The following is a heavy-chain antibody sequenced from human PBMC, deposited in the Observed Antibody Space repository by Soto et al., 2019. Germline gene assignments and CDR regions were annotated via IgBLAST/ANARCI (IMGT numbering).Heavy chain of an antibody. J-gene: IGHJ4*02. CDR1: GFTLSNSG. V-gene: IGHV3-30*18. Sequence: PGGSLRLSCEVSGFTLSNSGIHWVRQAPDKGLEWVATIAYEGKTANYADSAKGRFTISRDISKSTVYLQMNSLRREDTATYYCAKSTSGYGGASDFWGRGTVVTVSS. D-gene: IGHD4-17*01. CDR3: AKSTSGYGGASDF. CDR2: IAYEGKTA.